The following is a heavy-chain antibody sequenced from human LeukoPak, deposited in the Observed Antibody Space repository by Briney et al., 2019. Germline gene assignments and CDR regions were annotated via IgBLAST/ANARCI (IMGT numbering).Heavy chain of an antibody. D-gene: IGHD3-22*01. CDR1: GGSISSGGYY. J-gene: IGHJ5*02. CDR3: ERETDYDSSGYSFDP. Sequence: TSETLSLTCTVSGGSISSGGYYWSWIRQHPGKGREWIGYIYYSGSTYYNPSLKSRVTISVDTSKNQFSLKLSSVTAADTAVYYCERETDYDSSGYSFDPWAQGTLVTVSS. V-gene: IGHV4-31*03. CDR2: IYYSGST.